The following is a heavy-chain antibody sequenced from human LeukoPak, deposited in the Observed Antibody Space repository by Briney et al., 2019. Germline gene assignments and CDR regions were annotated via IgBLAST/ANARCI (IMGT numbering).Heavy chain of an antibody. D-gene: IGHD3-22*01. CDR2: TYYRSKWYN. J-gene: IGHJ4*02. CDR1: GDSVSSNSAA. V-gene: IGHV6-1*01. Sequence: TLSLTCAISGDSVSSNSAAWNWIRQSPSRGLEWLGRTYYRSKWYNDYAVSVESRITINPDTSKNQFSLQLNSVTPEDTAVYYCAREKSTYYYDSSGSPVDYWGQGTLVTVSS. CDR3: AREKSTYYYDSSGSPVDY.